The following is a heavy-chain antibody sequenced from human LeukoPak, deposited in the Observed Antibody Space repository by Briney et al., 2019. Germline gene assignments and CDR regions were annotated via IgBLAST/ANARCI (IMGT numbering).Heavy chain of an antibody. CDR3: ARDRAFNLPGHYDFSSHDY. V-gene: IGHV1-18*01. D-gene: IGHD3-3*01. CDR1: GYTFTSYG. Sequence: GASVKVSCKASGYTFTSYGISWVRQAPGQGLEWMGWISAYNGNTNYAQKLQGRVTMTTDTSTSTAYMELRSLRSDDTAVYYCARDRAFNLPGHYDFSSHDYWGQGTLVTVSS. J-gene: IGHJ4*02. CDR2: ISAYNGNT.